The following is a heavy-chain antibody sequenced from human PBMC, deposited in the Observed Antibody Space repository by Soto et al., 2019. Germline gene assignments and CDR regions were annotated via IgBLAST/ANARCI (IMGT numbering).Heavy chain of an antibody. V-gene: IGHV1-3*01. D-gene: IGHD3-10*01. Sequence: VQLVQSGTEVKEPGAAVRVACKDSGYTFTAHSLQWARQAPGQGLAWMGWIIVSHDWPRYAPQFQGRLTFETDTIGTTSYMHLTRLTPDDTEVYFCDREPGEGVPGDYWGQGTPVVVSS. CDR3: DREPGEGVPGDY. CDR1: GYTFTAHS. J-gene: IGHJ4*02. CDR2: IIVSHDWP.